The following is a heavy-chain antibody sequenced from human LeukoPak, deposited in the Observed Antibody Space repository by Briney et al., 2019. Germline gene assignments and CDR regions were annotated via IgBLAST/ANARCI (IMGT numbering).Heavy chain of an antibody. CDR3: ARGLAYCGGDCFPYFDY. V-gene: IGHV4-31*02. CDR2: IYYSGST. D-gene: IGHD2-21*02. J-gene: IGHJ4*02. Sequence: SETLSLTCTVSGGSISSGGYYWSWIRQHPGKGLEWIGYIYYSGSTYYNPSLKSRVTISVDMSKNQFSPKLSSVTAADTAVYYCARGLAYCGGDCFPYFDYRGQGTLVTVSS. CDR1: GGSISSGGYY.